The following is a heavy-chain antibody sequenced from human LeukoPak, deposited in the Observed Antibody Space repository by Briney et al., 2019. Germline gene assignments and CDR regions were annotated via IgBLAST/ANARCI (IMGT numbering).Heavy chain of an antibody. Sequence: ASVTVSCKASGYTFSDYYVHWVRQAPGQGLEWMGWINPHSGGTNYAQKFQGRVTMIRDTSISTAYMELSTLRSDDTAVYYCARDGYDYAGGSVYWGQGTLVTVSS. V-gene: IGHV1-2*02. CDR2: INPHSGGT. CDR1: GYTFSDYY. D-gene: IGHD4/OR15-4a*01. J-gene: IGHJ4*02. CDR3: ARDGYDYAGGSVY.